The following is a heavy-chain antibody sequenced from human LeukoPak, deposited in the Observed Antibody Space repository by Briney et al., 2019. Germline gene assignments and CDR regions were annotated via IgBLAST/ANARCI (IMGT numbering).Heavy chain of an antibody. CDR3: GRGHWGLDY. J-gene: IGHJ4*02. Sequence: PGGSLRLSCAASGFTFSDSYMTWIRQAPGKGLVWVSFISNSGDSIYYADSVKGRFTTSRDNAKSSLFLQMNSLRAEDTAVYYCGRGHWGLDYWGQGAVVTVSS. D-gene: IGHD7-27*01. CDR2: ISNSGDSI. V-gene: IGHV3-11*04. CDR1: GFTFSDSY.